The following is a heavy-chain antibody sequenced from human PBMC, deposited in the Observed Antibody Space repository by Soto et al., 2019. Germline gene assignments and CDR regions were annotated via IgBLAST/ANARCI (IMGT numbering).Heavy chain of an antibody. Sequence: GGSLRLSCTASGFTFNDYTLSWVRQAPGKGLEWVGFIRSKAYGGTTEYAASVKGRFTISRDDSKSIAYLQMNSLKTEDTAVYYCAKDFSRDSFSQKPSCGGDCYTLDSWGQGTQVTVSS. CDR3: AKDFSRDSFSQKPSCGGDCYTLDS. CDR1: GFTFNDYT. J-gene: IGHJ4*02. V-gene: IGHV3-49*04. D-gene: IGHD2-21*02. CDR2: IRSKAYGGTT.